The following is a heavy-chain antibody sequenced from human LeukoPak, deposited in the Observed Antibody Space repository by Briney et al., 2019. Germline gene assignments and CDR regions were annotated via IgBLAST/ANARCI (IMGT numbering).Heavy chain of an antibody. CDR1: GFAFSSHG. D-gene: IGHD2-2*01. Sequence: GGSLRLSCGASGFAFSSHGMHWVRQAPGKGLEWLTIIWYDGSEKYYADSVKGRFTVSRDNSKNTVYLQMNSLRAEDTAVYYCGKDLGSSARYLDRVDYWGQGALVTVSS. CDR2: IWYDGSEK. CDR3: GKDLGSSARYLDRVDY. V-gene: IGHV3-33*06. J-gene: IGHJ4*02.